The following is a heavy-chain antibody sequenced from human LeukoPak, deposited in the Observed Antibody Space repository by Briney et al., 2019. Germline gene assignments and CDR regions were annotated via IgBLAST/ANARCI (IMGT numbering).Heavy chain of an antibody. V-gene: IGHV4-4*08. CDR3: AAGDSGWDYSNYLYY. CDR1: GGSISNYY. Sequence: SETLSLTCTVSGGSISNYYWSWIRQPPGKGLEWIGYIYSSGSTYYNPSLKSRVTISVDTSKNQFSLKLSSVTAADTAVYYCAAGDSGWDYSNYLYYWGQGTLVTVSS. D-gene: IGHD4-11*01. J-gene: IGHJ4*02. CDR2: IYSSGST.